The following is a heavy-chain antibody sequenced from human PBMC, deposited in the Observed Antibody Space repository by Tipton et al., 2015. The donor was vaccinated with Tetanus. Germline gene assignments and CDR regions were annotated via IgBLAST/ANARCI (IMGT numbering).Heavy chain of an antibody. V-gene: IGHV4-31*03. D-gene: IGHD1-26*01. J-gene: IGHJ4*02. CDR1: GGSISSGGYY. CDR3: ARDQARGARGWNYFDY. CDR2: TYNSGGT. Sequence: GLVKPSQTLSLTCSVSGGSISSGGYYWSWIRQHPGKGLEWIGDTYNSGGTYYNPSLKSRVTISVDTSKNQFSLKLNSVTAADTAVYYCARDQARGARGWNYFDYWGQGSLVTVSS.